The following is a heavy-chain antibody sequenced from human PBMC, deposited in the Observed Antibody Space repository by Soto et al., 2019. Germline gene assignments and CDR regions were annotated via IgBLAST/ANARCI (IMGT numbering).Heavy chain of an antibody. CDR3: ARDGGLLWFGELLSPCYYCYDYMYV. D-gene: IGHD3-10*01. CDR1: GYTFTSYG. V-gene: IGHV1-18*01. CDR2: ISAYNGNT. Sequence: QVQLVQSGAEVKKPGASVKVSCKASGYTFTSYGISWVRQAPGQGLEWMGWISAYNGNTNYAQKLQGRVTMTTDTSARTAYIELRSLRSDDTAVYYCARDGGLLWFGELLSPCYYCYDYMYVWGKGTTVTVSS. J-gene: IGHJ6*03.